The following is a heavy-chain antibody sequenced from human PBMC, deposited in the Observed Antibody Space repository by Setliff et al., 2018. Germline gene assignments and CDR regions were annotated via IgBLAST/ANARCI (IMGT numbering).Heavy chain of an antibody. CDR2: IYYSGST. CDR3: AREQWLDPPGYYYMDV. D-gene: IGHD6-19*01. V-gene: IGHV4-61*01. CDR1: GGSVSSGSYY. Sequence: SETLSLTCTVSGGSVSSGSYYWSWIRQPPGKGLEWIGYIYYSGSTNYNPSLKSRVNISVGTSKNQFSLKLNSVTAADTAVYYCAREQWLDPPGYYYMDVWAKGTTVTVSS. J-gene: IGHJ6*03.